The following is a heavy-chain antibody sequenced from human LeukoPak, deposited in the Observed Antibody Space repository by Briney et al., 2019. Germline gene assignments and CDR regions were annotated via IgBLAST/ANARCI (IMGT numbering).Heavy chain of an antibody. Sequence: GGSLRLSRAGAGFTFSNYGMHWVRQAPGKGLEWVAVISYEGGTTYYADSVKGRFTISRDNSRNTLFLQMDSLRPEDTAVYYCAKEGRARISTLYDNWGQGTLVTVSS. D-gene: IGHD3-10*01. CDR3: AKEGRARISTLYDN. V-gene: IGHV3-30*18. J-gene: IGHJ4*02. CDR1: GFTFSNYG. CDR2: ISYEGGTT.